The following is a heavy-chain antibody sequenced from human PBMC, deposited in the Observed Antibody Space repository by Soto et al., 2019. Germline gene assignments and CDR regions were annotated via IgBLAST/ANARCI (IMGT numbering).Heavy chain of an antibody. J-gene: IGHJ3*02. Sequence: QVQLQESGPGLVKPSETLSITCTVSGGSISSYYWSWIRQPPGKGLEWIWYIYYSMGTNYNPSHQRRVTMSVDTSKNQFSLKLSSVTAADTAVYCCARQQLLVLNAFDIWGKGTMVTVSS. V-gene: IGHV4-59*01. CDR3: ARQQLLVLNAFDI. CDR2: IYYSMGT. CDR1: GGSISSYY. D-gene: IGHD6-19*01.